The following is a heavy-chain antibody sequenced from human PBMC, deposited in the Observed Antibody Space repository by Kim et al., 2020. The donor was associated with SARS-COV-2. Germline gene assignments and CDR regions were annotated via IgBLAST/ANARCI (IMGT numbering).Heavy chain of an antibody. V-gene: IGHV5-51*01. CDR2: T. J-gene: IGHJ4*02. Sequence: TRYSPSFQGQVTISADKSISTAYLQWSSLKASDTAMYYCARGLAGDSVDYWGQGTLVTVSS. D-gene: IGHD7-27*01. CDR3: ARGLAGDSVDY.